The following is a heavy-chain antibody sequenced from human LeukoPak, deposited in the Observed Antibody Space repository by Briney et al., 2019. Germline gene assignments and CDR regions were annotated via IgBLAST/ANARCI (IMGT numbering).Heavy chain of an antibody. Sequence: ASVNVSRKSSGGTFSIYAISWVRQAPGQGLEWVGGIIPILGIANYAQKFQGRVTITADKSTSTAYMELSSLRSEDTAVYYCARPPYGDRPYYYYYGMDVWGQGTTVTVSS. CDR3: ARPPYGDRPYYYYYGMDV. CDR2: IIPILGIA. CDR1: GGTFSIYA. J-gene: IGHJ6*02. D-gene: IGHD4-17*01. V-gene: IGHV1-69*10.